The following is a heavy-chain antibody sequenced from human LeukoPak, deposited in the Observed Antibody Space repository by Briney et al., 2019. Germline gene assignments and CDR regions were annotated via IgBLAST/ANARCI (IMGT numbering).Heavy chain of an antibody. J-gene: IGHJ4*02. CDR2: ISYDGSNK. CDR3: AKDGDYGDYYFDY. Sequence: PGGSLRLSCAASGFTFSSYGMHWVRQAPGKGLEWVAVISYDGSNKYYADSVKGRFTISRDNSKNTLYLQTNSLRAEDTAVYYCAKDGDYGDYYFDYWGQGTLVTVSS. CDR1: GFTFSSYG. V-gene: IGHV3-30*18. D-gene: IGHD4-17*01.